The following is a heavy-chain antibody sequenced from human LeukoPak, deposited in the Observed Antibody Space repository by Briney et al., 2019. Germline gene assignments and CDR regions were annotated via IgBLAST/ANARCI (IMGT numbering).Heavy chain of an antibody. CDR2: ISAYNGNT. Sequence: ASVKVSCKASGYTFTSYGISWVRQAPGQGLEWMGWISAYNGNTNYAQKLQGRVTMTTDTSTSTAYMELRSLRSDDTAVYYCAKFLYLYSYGCLDYWGQGTPVTVSS. CDR3: AKFLYLYSYGCLDY. CDR1: GYTFTSYG. J-gene: IGHJ4*02. D-gene: IGHD5-18*01. V-gene: IGHV1-18*01.